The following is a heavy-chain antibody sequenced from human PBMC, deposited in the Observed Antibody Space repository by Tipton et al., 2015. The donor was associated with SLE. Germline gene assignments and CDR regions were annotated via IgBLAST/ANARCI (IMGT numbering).Heavy chain of an antibody. D-gene: IGHD2-21*01. V-gene: IGHV4-39*07. CDR2: IYYSGST. J-gene: IGHJ3*02. CDR3: ARAPHIAFAFDI. Sequence: TLSLTCTVSGGSISSSSYYWGWIRQPPGKGLGWIGSIYYSGSTYYNPSLKSRVTISVDTSKNQFSLKLSSVTAADTAVYYCARAPHIAFAFDIWGQGTMVTVSS. CDR1: GGSISSSSYY.